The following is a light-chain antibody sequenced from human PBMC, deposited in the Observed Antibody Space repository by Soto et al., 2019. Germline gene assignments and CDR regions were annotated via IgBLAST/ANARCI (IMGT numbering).Light chain of an antibody. J-gene: IGKJ5*01. Sequence: DIVMTPSPLSLAVTAGEPASISCRSSQSLVYGDGYSYLDWYFWKPGQCPQLLIHVTSNRASGVPDSLSDSGTHSDFTLKISRVEAEGVGIYYCMQGIRAPYTFGQGTPLEIK. CDR2: VTS. CDR1: QSLVYGDGYSY. V-gene: IGKV2-28*01. CDR3: MQGIRAPYT.